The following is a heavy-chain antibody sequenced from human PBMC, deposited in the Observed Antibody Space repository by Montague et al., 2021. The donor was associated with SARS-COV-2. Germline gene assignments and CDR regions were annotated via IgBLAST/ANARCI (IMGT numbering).Heavy chain of an antibody. V-gene: IGHV4-34*01. CDR1: GGSFSGYF. CDR3: ARLGDGVVPSPILGVGPYYSYYYMDV. Sequence: SETLSLTCGVSGGSFSGYFWSWIRQPPGKGLEWIGEINHTGSTKHNPSLKSRVTISVDTSKNQFSLKVTSMTAADTAIYYCARLGDGVVPSPILGVGPYYSYYYMDVWGKGTTVTVSS. D-gene: IGHD2-2*02. CDR2: INHTGST. J-gene: IGHJ6*03.